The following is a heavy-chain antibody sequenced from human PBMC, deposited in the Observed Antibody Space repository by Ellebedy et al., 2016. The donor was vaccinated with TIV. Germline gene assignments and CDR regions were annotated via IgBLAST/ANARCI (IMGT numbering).Heavy chain of an antibody. CDR1: GFTFSSYG. D-gene: IGHD5-18*01. J-gene: IGHJ5*02. Sequence: GESLKISCAASGFTFSSYGMHWVRQAPGKGLEWVSYISSSSSTIYYADSVKGRFTISRDNAKNSLYLQMNSLRDEDTAVYYCARDPGYSYGTNWFDPWGQGTLVTVSS. CDR3: ARDPGYSYGTNWFDP. V-gene: IGHV3-48*02. CDR2: ISSSSSTI.